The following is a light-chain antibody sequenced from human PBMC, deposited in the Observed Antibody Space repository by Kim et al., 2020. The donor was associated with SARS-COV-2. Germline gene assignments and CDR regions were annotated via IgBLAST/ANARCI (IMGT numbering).Light chain of an antibody. CDR3: QQYGSSPRT. Sequence: SPGERATLSCRASQSVSSSYLAWYQQRPGQAPRLLIYAASSRATGIPDRFSGSGSGTDFTLTISRLEPEDFAVYYCQQYGSSPRTFGQGTKVDIK. CDR2: AAS. CDR1: QSVSSSY. J-gene: IGKJ1*01. V-gene: IGKV3-20*01.